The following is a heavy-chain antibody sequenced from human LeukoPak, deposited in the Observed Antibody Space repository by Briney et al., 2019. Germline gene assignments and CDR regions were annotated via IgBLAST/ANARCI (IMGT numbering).Heavy chain of an antibody. CDR2: ISASGGST. CDR3: AKGAQTVVTPSFDY. D-gene: IGHD4-23*01. CDR1: GFTFSSYA. V-gene: IGHV3-23*01. Sequence: GGSLRLSCAASGFTFSSYAMSWVRQAPGKGLEWVSVISASGGSTYYADSVKGRFTISRDSSKNTLYLQMNSLRAEDTAVYYCAKGAQTVVTPSFDYWGQGTLVTVSS. J-gene: IGHJ4*02.